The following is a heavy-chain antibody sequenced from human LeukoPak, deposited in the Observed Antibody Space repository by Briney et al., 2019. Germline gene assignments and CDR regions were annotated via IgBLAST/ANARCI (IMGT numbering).Heavy chain of an antibody. D-gene: IGHD3-16*01. CDR2: INHSGST. CDR3: ARVALTGEGGRGYFNL. V-gene: IGHV4-34*01. Sequence: PSETLSLTCAVYGGSFSGYYWSWIRQPPGKGLEWIGEINHSGSTNYNPSLKSRVTISVDTSKNQFSLKLSSVTAADTALYFCARVALTGEGGRGYFNLWGRGNLVSVSS. J-gene: IGHJ2*01. CDR1: GGSFSGYY.